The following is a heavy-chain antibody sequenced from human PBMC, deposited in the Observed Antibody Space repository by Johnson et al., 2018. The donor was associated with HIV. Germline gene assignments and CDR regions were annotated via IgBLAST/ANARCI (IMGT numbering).Heavy chain of an antibody. J-gene: IGHJ3*02. Sequence: EVQLVESGGGVVQPGRSLRLSCAASGFTFSSYDMHWVRQATGKGLEWVSAIGTAGDTYYPGSVKGRFTISRENAKNSLYLQMNSLRAGDTAVYYCARGISQPYYNLWSGYHYPDAFDIWGQGTMVTVSS. CDR1: GFTFSSYD. CDR2: IGTAGDT. D-gene: IGHD3-3*01. CDR3: ARGISQPYYNLWSGYHYPDAFDI. V-gene: IGHV3-13*01.